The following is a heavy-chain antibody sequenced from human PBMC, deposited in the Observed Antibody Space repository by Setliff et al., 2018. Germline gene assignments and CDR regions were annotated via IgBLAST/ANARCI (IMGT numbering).Heavy chain of an antibody. J-gene: IGHJ6*02. D-gene: IGHD3-3*01. CDR1: GYTFTNYY. CDR2: INPSGGST. CDR3: AGTYYNFWSALDYYYYGMDV. Sequence: ASVKVSCKASGYTFTNYYIHWVRQAPGQGLEWVGIINPSGGSTSYAQKFQGRVTMTRDTSTSTVYMELSSLRSEDTAMYYCAGTYYNFWSALDYYYYGMDVWGQGTTVTVSS. V-gene: IGHV1-46*01.